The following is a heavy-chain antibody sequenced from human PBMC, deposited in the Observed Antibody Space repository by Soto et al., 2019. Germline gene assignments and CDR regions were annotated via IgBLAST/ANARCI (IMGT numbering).Heavy chain of an antibody. CDR2: IYYSGST. D-gene: IGHD3-10*01. Sequence: SETLSLTCTVSGGSISSYYWSWIRQPPGKGLEWIGYIYYSGSTNYNPSLKSRVTISVDTSKNQFSLNPSSVPAADTAVYYCVININMVRGVSFSVSAVRANGTTEPVS. J-gene: IGHJ6*03. V-gene: IGHV4-59*08. CDR3: VININMVRGVSFSVSAV. CDR1: GGSISSYY.